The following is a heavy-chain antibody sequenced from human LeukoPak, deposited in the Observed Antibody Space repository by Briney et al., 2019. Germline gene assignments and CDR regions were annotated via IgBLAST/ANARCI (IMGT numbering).Heavy chain of an antibody. V-gene: IGHV3-30*04. J-gene: IGHJ4*02. Sequence: TGGPLRLSCTASGFTFGRYAMHWLRQAPGKGLEWVAVIAYDGSNKYSADSLKGQGRFTISRDNSKNTLFLEMNSLRPEDTAVYYCAKGEYYYDSSGYYRLTHYFDYWGQGTLVTVSS. CDR1: GFTFGRYA. D-gene: IGHD3-22*01. CDR2: IAYDGSNK. CDR3: AKGEYYYDSSGYYRLTHYFDY.